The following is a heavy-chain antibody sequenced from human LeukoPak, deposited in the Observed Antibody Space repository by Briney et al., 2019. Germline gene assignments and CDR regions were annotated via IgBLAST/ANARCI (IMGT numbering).Heavy chain of an antibody. Sequence: SQTLSHTCIVAGYNINRGYCWAWFWMPPGAGPVWIGSIYSTGSTYVSRSLRSRVTVSTDPSRNQYSLRLRSVTAADTAVYFCASRATVANIYFDYWGQGNVVTVSS. V-gene: IGHV4-38-2*02. CDR1: GYNINRGYC. J-gene: IGHJ4*02. CDR2: IYSTGST. CDR3: ASRATVANIYFDY. D-gene: IGHD5-12*01.